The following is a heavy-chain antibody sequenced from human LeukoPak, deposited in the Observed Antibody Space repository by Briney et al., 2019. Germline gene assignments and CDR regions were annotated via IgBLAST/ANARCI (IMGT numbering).Heavy chain of an antibody. Sequence: SQTLSLTCTVSGGSISSGGCYWSWIRQHPEKGLEWIGYIYYSGSTNYNPSLKSRVTISVDTSKNQFSLKLSSVTAADTAVYYCARLPIAVRSVDYWGQGTLVTVSS. J-gene: IGHJ4*02. V-gene: IGHV4-31*03. CDR1: GGSISSGGCY. CDR3: ARLPIAVRSVDY. D-gene: IGHD6-19*01. CDR2: IYYSGST.